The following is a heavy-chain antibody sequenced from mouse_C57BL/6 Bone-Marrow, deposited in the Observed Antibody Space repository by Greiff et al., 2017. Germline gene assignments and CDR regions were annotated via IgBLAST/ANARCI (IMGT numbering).Heavy chain of an antibody. D-gene: IGHD1-1*01. Sequence: QVQLQQPGAELVKPGASVKLSCKASGYTFTSYWMHWVKQRPGQGLAWIGMIHPNSGSTNYNEKFKSKATLTVDKSSSTAYMQLSSLTSEDSAVYYCARRYYGSYFDYWGQGTTLTVSS. CDR2: IHPNSGST. CDR1: GYTFTSYW. J-gene: IGHJ2*01. V-gene: IGHV1-64*01. CDR3: ARRYYGSYFDY.